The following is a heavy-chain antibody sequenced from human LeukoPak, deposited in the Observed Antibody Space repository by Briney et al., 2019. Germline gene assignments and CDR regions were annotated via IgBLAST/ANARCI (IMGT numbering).Heavy chain of an antibody. Sequence: TGGSLRLSCAASGFTVSSNYMSWVRQAPGKGLEWVSVIYSGGSTYYADSVKGRFTISRDNSKNTLYLQMNSLRAEDTAVYYCASGGYSYGPQHYYYGMDVWGQGTTVTVSS. D-gene: IGHD5-18*01. CDR3: ASGGYSYGPQHYYYGMDV. J-gene: IGHJ6*02. V-gene: IGHV3-53*01. CDR1: GFTVSSNY. CDR2: IYSGGST.